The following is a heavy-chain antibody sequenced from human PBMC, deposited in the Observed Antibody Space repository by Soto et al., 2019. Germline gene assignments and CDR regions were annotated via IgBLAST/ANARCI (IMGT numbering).Heavy chain of an antibody. CDR1: GGSISGSSYY. CDR3: ARDSGYSYGRPDY. Sequence: PSETLSLTCTVSGGSISGSSYYWGWIRQPPGKGLEWMGSMYYSGGTYYNPSLKSRVTISVDTPKNQFPLKLSSVTAVDTAVYYCARDSGYSYGRPDYWGQGILVTVSS. J-gene: IGHJ4*02. D-gene: IGHD5-18*01. CDR2: MYYSGGT. V-gene: IGHV4-39*02.